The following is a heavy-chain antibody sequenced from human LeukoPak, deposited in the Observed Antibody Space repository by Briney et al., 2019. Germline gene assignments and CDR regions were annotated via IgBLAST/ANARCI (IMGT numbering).Heavy chain of an antibody. V-gene: IGHV3-7*01. CDR2: INQDGSEI. D-gene: IGHD6-6*01. CDR3: ARRYSSSSETDFDY. Sequence: GGSLRLSCEASGFNYGSHWMSWVPQAPGKGRGGGANINQDGSEIYYVDSVRGRFTISRNNAKNSLYLQLNTLRAEDAAVYYCARRYSSSSETDFDYWGQGTLVTVSS. J-gene: IGHJ4*02. CDR1: GFNYGSHW.